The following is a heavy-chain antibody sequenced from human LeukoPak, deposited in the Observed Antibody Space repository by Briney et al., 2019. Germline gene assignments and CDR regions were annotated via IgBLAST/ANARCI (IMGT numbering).Heavy chain of an antibody. Sequence: GGSLRLSCVASGFTFSSYSLNWVRQAPGKGLEWVSSISSSSSYIYYADSVKGRFTISRDNAKNSLYLQMNSLRAEDTAVYYCARVDYYDSSGYNDAFDIWGQGTMVTVSS. CDR3: ARVDYYDSSGYNDAFDI. CDR2: ISSSSSYI. J-gene: IGHJ3*02. CDR1: GFTFSSYS. V-gene: IGHV3-21*01. D-gene: IGHD3-22*01.